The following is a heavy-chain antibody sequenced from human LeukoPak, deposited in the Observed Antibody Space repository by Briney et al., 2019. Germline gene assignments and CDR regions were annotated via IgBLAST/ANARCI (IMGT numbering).Heavy chain of an antibody. D-gene: IGHD4-17*01. Sequence: SETLSLTCTVSGGSISSYYWSWIRQPPGKGLEWIGYISYSGSTNYNPSLKSRVTISVDTSKNQFSLKLSSVTAADTAVYYCARHYYGDYEGSFDPWGQGTLVTVSS. CDR2: ISYSGST. J-gene: IGHJ5*02. V-gene: IGHV4-59*08. CDR3: ARHYYGDYEGSFDP. CDR1: GGSISSYY.